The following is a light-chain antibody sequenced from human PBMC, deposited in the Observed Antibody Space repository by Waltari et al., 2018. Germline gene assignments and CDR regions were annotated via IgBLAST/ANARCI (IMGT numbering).Light chain of an antibody. Sequence: TITCRASQGISSYLAWYQQKPGKAPKLLIYAASILQSGVPSRFSGSGSGTEFTLTISSLQPEDFATYYCQHLNNYPFTFGPGTKVDIK. CDR1: QGISSY. J-gene: IGKJ3*01. V-gene: IGKV1-9*01. CDR2: AAS. CDR3: QHLNNYPFT.